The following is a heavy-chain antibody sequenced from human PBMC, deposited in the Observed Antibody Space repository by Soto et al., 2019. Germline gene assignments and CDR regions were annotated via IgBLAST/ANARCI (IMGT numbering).Heavy chain of an antibody. V-gene: IGHV3-23*01. J-gene: IGHJ4*02. Sequence: GGSLRLSCAASGFTFSSYAMSRVRQAPGKGLEWVSAISGSGGSTYYADSVKGRFTISRDNSKNTLYLQMNSLRAEDTAVYYCAKSSSGWYYFDYWGQGTLVTVSS. CDR2: ISGSGGST. D-gene: IGHD6-19*01. CDR3: AKSSSGWYYFDY. CDR1: GFTFSSYA.